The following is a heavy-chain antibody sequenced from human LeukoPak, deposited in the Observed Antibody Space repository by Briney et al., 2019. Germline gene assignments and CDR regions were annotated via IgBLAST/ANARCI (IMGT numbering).Heavy chain of an antibody. V-gene: IGHV4-34*01. CDR1: GVSFSGYH. J-gene: IGHJ5*02. CDR2: INHSGST. CDR3: ARGPKYSSSWYRRNWFDP. Sequence: SETLSLTCAVYGVSFSGYHWSWIRQPPGKGLVWIGEINHSGSTNYNPSLKSRLTISVDTSKNQFSLKLSSVTAADTAVYYCARGPKYSSSWYRRNWFDPWGQGTLVTVSS. D-gene: IGHD6-13*01.